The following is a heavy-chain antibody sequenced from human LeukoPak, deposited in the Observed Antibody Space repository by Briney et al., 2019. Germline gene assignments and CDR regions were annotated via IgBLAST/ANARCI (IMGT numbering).Heavy chain of an antibody. CDR2: ISSSGSYI. CDR3: ARGAGTIFGEYYYYMDV. J-gene: IGHJ6*03. V-gene: IGHV3-21*01. CDR1: GVTFSDSA. Sequence: TGGSLGLSCAASGVTFSDSAMTWVRQVPVKGLEWVSSISSSGSYIYYADSVKGRFTISRDNAKSSLYLEMNSLSADDTAVYHCARGAGTIFGEYYYYMDVWGKGTAVTVSS. D-gene: IGHD3-3*01.